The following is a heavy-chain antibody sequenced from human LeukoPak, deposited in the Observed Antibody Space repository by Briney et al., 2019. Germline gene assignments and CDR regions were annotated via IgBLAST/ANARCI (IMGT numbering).Heavy chain of an antibody. V-gene: IGHV5-51*01. D-gene: IGHD3/OR15-3a*01. J-gene: IGHJ4*02. CDR2: IYPADSDT. CDR1: GFSFTSYW. CDR3: ARFWTGYSDY. Sequence: GGSLKIFCKGSGFSFTSYWFGWVRQMPGKGLEWMGLIYPADSDTRYSPSFQGQVTISADRSISTAYLQWSSLKASDTAMYYCARFWTGYSDYWGQGTLVTVSS.